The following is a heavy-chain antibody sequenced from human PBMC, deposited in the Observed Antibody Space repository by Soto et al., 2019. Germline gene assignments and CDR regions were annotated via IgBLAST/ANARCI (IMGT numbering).Heavy chain of an antibody. J-gene: IGHJ3*02. CDR3: ARGGGVGVAGSAAFDM. D-gene: IGHD3-3*01. Sequence: QLHLVQSGAVVKKPGASVTVSCSASGYPVTAYYMHWVRQAPGRGLEWMGGINPATGAAKYTQTCQGRVNMTRDPSTSTVFMELSGLASGDTAVFYCARGGGVGVAGSAAFDMWGQGTLVTVSS. CDR1: GYPVTAYY. V-gene: IGHV1-2*02. CDR2: INPATGAA.